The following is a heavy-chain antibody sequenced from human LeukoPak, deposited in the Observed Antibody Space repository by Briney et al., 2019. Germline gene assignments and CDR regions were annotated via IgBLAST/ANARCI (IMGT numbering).Heavy chain of an antibody. D-gene: IGHD2/OR15-2a*01. CDR2: FYSHGGT. Sequence: SETLSLTCTVFGGSITTYSWSWIRQPAGRGLEWIGRFYSHGGTDFNPSLKSRVTMSVDTSKNQLSLKLSSVTAADTAIYYCARDFSSKNWFDSWGQGILVSVSS. V-gene: IGHV4-4*07. CDR1: GGSITTYS. J-gene: IGHJ5*01. CDR3: ARDFSSKNWFDS.